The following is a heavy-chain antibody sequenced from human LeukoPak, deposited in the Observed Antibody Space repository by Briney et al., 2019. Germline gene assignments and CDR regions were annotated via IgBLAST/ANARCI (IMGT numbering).Heavy chain of an antibody. Sequence: SEILSLTCTVSGGSISSYYWSWIRQPPGKGLEWIGYIYYSGSTNYNPSLKSRVTISVDTSKNQFSLKLSSVTAADTAVYYCARTPDYGTLYYYYYMDVWGKGTTVTVSS. J-gene: IGHJ6*03. V-gene: IGHV4-59*01. CDR1: GGSISSYY. D-gene: IGHD4-17*01. CDR3: ARTPDYGTLYYYYYMDV. CDR2: IYYSGST.